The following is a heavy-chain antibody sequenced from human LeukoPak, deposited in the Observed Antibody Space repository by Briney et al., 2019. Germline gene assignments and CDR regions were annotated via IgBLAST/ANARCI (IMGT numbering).Heavy chain of an antibody. CDR1: GYTFTNYD. V-gene: IGHV1-2*02. CDR2: INPNSGGT. Sequence: VASVKVSCKTSGYTFTNYDVSWVRQATGQGLEWTGWINPNSGGTNYAQKFQGRVTMTRDTSISTAYMELSRLRSDDTAVYYCARTYDFWSGYYVYWGQGTLVTVSS. D-gene: IGHD3-3*01. J-gene: IGHJ4*02. CDR3: ARTYDFWSGYYVY.